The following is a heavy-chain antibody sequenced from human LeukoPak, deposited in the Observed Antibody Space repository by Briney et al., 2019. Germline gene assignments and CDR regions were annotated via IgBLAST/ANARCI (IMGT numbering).Heavy chain of an antibody. CDR1: GYTFTGYD. CDR2: INPSGGST. J-gene: IGHJ4*02. D-gene: IGHD2-2*01. Sequence: ASVKVSCKASGYTFTGYDMHWVRQAPGQGLEWMGIINPSGGSTSYAQKFQGRVTMTRDTSTSTVYMELSSLRSEDTAVYYCATLGYCSSTSCYAGDYWGQGTLVTVSS. CDR3: ATLGYCSSTSCYAGDY. V-gene: IGHV1-46*01.